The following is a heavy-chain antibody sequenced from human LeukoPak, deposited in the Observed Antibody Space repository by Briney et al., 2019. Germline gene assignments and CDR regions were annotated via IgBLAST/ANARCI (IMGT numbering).Heavy chain of an antibody. V-gene: IGHV1-2*02. CDR1: GYTFTGYY. Sequence: GASVKVSCKASGYTFTGYYMHWVRQAPGQGLERMGWINPNSGGTNYAQKFQGRVTMTRDTSISTAYMELSRLRSDDTAVYYCARDSRYCSSTSCFPGRHWGQGTLVTVSS. J-gene: IGHJ4*02. CDR3: ARDSRYCSSTSCFPGRH. CDR2: INPNSGGT. D-gene: IGHD2-2*01.